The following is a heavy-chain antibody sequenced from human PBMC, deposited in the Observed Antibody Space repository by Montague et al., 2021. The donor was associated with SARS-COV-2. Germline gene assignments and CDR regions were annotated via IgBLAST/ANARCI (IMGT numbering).Heavy chain of an antibody. CDR1: GGSISSGGYY. D-gene: IGHD3-22*01. CDR2: IYYSGST. CDR3: ARARITMIVVVNAFDI. Sequence: TLSLTYTVSGGSISSGGYYWSWIRQHSGKGLEWIGYIYYSGSTYYNPSLKSRVTISVDTSKNQFSLKLSSVTAADTAVYYCARARITMIVVVNAFDIWGQGTMVTVSS. V-gene: IGHV4-31*03. J-gene: IGHJ3*02.